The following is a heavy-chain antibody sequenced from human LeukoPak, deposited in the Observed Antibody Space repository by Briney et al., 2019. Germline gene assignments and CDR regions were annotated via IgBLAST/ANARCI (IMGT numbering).Heavy chain of an antibody. Sequence: GGCLRLSCAAPGFTASNNYMRWVRQGPGKGLEWVSLIYSGGSTYYADSVKGRFTISRDNAKNSLYLQMNSLRAEDTAVYYCARDRARIVVVTAIDYWGQGTLVTVSS. J-gene: IGHJ4*02. V-gene: IGHV3-66*01. CDR3: ARDRARIVVVTAIDY. D-gene: IGHD2-21*02. CDR2: IYSGGST. CDR1: GFTASNNY.